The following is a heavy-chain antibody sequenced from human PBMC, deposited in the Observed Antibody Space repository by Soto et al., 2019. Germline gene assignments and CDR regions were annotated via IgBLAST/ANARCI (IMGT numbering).Heavy chain of an antibody. CDR3: ARAYYFGSGTSYTLYY. CDR2: ISDDGVSK. CDR1: GFTFSNYG. J-gene: IGHJ4*02. V-gene: IGHV3-30*03. D-gene: IGHD3-10*01. Sequence: GGSLRLSCAASGFTFSNYGMHWVRQAPGKGLEWVAGISDDGVSKYYAESVQGRFTISRDNSESAVFLQMNSLRPDDTALYFCARAYYFGSGTSYTLYYWGQGT.